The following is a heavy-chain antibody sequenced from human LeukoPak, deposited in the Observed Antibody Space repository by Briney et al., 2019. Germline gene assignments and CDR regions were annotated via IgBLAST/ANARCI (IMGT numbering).Heavy chain of an antibody. CDR1: AGSISSYY. J-gene: IGHJ5*02. V-gene: IGHV4-59*01. D-gene: IGHD6-19*01. CDR2: ISYIGSA. CDR3: ARSSGWPLDWFDP. Sequence: SETLSLTCTVSAGSISSYYWSWIRQPPGKGLEWIGYISYIGSANYNPSLKSRVTISVDTSKNQFSLKMSSVTAADTAVYYCARSSGWPLDWFDPWGQGTLVTVSS.